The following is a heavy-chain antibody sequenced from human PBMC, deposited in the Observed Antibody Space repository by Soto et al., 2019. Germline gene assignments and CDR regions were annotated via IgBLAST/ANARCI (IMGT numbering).Heavy chain of an antibody. CDR1: GFTFSTSW. D-gene: IGHD6-19*01. CDR3: ARGPSGWFGYDY. CDR2: INSDASTT. Sequence: GGSLRLSCAASGFTFSTSWMHWVFQAAGKGLVWVSRINSDASTTNYADSVKGRFTISRDNAKNTLYLQMDSLTAEDTAVYYCARGPSGWFGYDYWGQGTLVTVSS. V-gene: IGHV3-74*01. J-gene: IGHJ4*02.